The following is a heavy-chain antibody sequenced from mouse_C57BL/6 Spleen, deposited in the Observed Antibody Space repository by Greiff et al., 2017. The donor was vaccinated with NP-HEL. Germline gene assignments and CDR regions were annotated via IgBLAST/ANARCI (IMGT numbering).Heavy chain of an antibody. D-gene: IGHD1-1*01. J-gene: IGHJ2*01. CDR1: GYTFTDYN. V-gene: IGHV1-18*01. CDR2: INPNNGGT. Sequence: VQLQQSGPELVKPGASVKIPCKASGYTFTDYNMDWVKQSHGKSLEWIGDINPNNGGTIYNQKFKGKATLTVDKSSSTAYMELRSLTSEDTAVYYCARVTTVVDYYVDYWGQGTTLTVSS. CDR3: ARVTTVVDYYVDY.